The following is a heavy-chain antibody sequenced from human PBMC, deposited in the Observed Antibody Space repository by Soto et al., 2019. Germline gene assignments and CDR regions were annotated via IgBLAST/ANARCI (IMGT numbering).Heavy chain of an antibody. CDR2: ISSSSSYI. D-gene: IGHD5-18*01. J-gene: IGHJ4*02. Sequence: EVQLVESGGGLVKPGGSLRLSCAASGFTFSSYSMNWVRQAPGKGLEWVSSISSSSSYIYYADSVKGRFTISRDNAKNSLYLQMISVRAEDTAVYYCARDQPGYSYGYGLGYWGQGTLVTVSS. CDR3: ARDQPGYSYGYGLGY. CDR1: GFTFSSYS. V-gene: IGHV3-21*01.